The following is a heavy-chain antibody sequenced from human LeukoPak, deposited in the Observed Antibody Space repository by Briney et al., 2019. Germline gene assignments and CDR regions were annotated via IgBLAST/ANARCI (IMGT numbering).Heavy chain of an antibody. CDR1: GYTFTSYA. D-gene: IGHD3-10*01. Sequence: ASVKVSCKVSGYTFTSYAMHWVRQAPGQRLEWMGWINAGNGNTKYSQKFQGRVTITRDTSASTAYMELSSLRSEDTAVYYCATIPLYGSGSYYEDYWGQGTLVTVSS. CDR3: ATIPLYGSGSYYEDY. CDR2: INAGNGNT. V-gene: IGHV1-3*01. J-gene: IGHJ4*02.